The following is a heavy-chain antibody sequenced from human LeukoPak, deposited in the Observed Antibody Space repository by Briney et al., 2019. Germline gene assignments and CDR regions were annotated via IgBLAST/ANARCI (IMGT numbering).Heavy chain of an antibody. Sequence: PSETLSLTCTVSGDSISNYYWSWIRQPPGKGLEWIGYIYYSESTNYNPSLKSRVTISTDTSKSQFSLNLRSVTAEDTGIYYCARGFRGYQLPPYYYYGMDVWGQGTTVTVSS. V-gene: IGHV4-59*01. J-gene: IGHJ6*02. CDR3: ARGFRGYQLPPYYYYGMDV. CDR2: IYYSEST. D-gene: IGHD2-2*01. CDR1: GDSISNYY.